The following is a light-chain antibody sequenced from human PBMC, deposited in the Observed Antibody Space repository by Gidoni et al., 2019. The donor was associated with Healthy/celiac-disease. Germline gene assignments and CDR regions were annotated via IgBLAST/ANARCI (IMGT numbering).Light chain of an antibody. CDR1: QSISSW. CDR2: KES. Sequence: IQMTQSPSTLSASVGDRVTLTFRASQSISSWLAWYQQTPGKAPKLMIYKESSLESGVPSRFSGSGSGTEFTLTISSLQPDDFAAYYCQQYNSYSYTFGQGTKLEIK. V-gene: IGKV1-5*03. CDR3: QQYNSYSYT. J-gene: IGKJ2*01.